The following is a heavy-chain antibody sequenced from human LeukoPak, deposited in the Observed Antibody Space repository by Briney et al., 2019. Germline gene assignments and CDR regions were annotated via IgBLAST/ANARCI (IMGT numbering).Heavy chain of an antibody. CDR3: ARGRIVPDSLLPTNYFDY. CDR2: INHSGST. V-gene: IGHV4-34*01. Sequence: SETLSLTCAVYGGSFSGYYWSWIRQPPGKGLEWIGEINHSGSTNYNPSLKSRVTISVDTSKNQFSLKLSSVTAADTAVYYCARGRIVPDSLLPTNYFDYWGQGTLVTVFS. J-gene: IGHJ4*02. CDR1: GGSFSGYY. D-gene: IGHD3-9*01.